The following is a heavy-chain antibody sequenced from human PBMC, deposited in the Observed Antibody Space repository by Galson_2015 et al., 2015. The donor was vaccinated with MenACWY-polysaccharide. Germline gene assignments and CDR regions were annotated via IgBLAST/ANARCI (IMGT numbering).Heavy chain of an antibody. CDR3: ARVGCSGGSCYYYYGMDV. CDR2: ISSSSTI. CDR1: GFTFSSYS. Sequence: SLRLSCAAPGFTFSSYSMNWVRQAPGKGLEWVSYISSSSTIYYADSVKGRFTISRDNAKNSLYLQMNSLRAEDTAVYYCARVGCSGGSCYYYYGMDVWVQGTTVTVSS. D-gene: IGHD2-15*01. V-gene: IGHV3-48*01. J-gene: IGHJ6*02.